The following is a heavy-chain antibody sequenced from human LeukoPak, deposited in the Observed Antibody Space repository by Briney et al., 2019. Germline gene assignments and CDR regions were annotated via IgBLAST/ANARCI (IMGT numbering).Heavy chain of an antibody. CDR3: ARGYYYGSESYWHTKWFDP. V-gene: IGHV1-69*05. CDR1: GGTFNSHV. Sequence: GASVKVSCKASGGTFNSHVISWVRQAPGQGLEWMGGIIPVFGTANHAQKFQGRVTITTDESTTTAYMEMSSLRSEDTAVYYCARGYYYGSESYWHTKWFDPWGQGTLVTVSS. CDR2: IIPVFGTA. D-gene: IGHD3-10*01. J-gene: IGHJ5*02.